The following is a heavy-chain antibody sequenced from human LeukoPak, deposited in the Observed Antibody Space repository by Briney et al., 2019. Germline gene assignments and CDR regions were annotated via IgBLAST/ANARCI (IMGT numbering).Heavy chain of an antibody. CDR3: ARHLGGSYDAFDI. CDR2: IYTSGST. J-gene: IGHJ3*02. D-gene: IGHD1-26*01. Sequence: PSETLSLTCTVSGGSISSYYWSWIRQPPGKGLEWIGYIYTSGSTNYNPSLKSRVTISVDTSKNQFSLKLSSVTAADTAVYYCARHLGGSYDAFDIWGQGTMVTVSS. V-gene: IGHV4-4*09. CDR1: GGSISSYY.